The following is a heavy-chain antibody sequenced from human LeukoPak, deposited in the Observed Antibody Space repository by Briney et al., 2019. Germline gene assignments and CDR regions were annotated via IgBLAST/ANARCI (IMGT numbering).Heavy chain of an antibody. CDR1: GFTVSSNY. CDR2: ISSNGGST. CDR3: ARRAYDILTGYKN. V-gene: IGHV3-64*01. Sequence: GGSLRLSCAASGFTVSSNYMSWVRQAPGKGLEYVSAISSNGGSTYYANSVKGRFTISRDNSKNTLYLQMGSLRAEDMAVYYWARRAYDILTGYKNWGQGTLVTVSS. J-gene: IGHJ4*02. D-gene: IGHD3-9*01.